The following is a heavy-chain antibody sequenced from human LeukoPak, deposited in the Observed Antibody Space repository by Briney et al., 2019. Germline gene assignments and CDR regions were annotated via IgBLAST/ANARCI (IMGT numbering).Heavy chain of an antibody. CDR1: GYTFTSYG. D-gene: IGHD3-22*01. J-gene: IGHJ4*02. V-gene: IGHV1-18*01. CDR2: ISAYNGNT. Sequence: ASVKVSCKASGYTFTSYGISWVRQAPGQGLEWMGWISAYNGNTNYAQKLQGRVTMTTDTSTSTAYMELRSLRSEDTAVYYCATIDGHYDSSGYWGQGTLVIVSS. CDR3: ATIDGHYDSSGY.